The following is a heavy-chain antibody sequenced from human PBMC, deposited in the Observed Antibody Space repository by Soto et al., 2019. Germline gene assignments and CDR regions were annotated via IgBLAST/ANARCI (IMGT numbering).Heavy chain of an antibody. D-gene: IGHD6-19*01. CDR1: GGTFSSYA. J-gene: IGHJ2*01. Sequence: QVQLVQSGAEVKKPGSSVKVSCKASGGTFSSYAISWVRQAPGQGLEWMGGIIPIFGTANYAQKFQGRVTITADESTSTAYMELSSLRSEDTAVYYCARDRVNSSGWYFWYFDLWGRGTQVTVSS. CDR3: ARDRVNSSGWYFWYFDL. V-gene: IGHV1-69*12. CDR2: IIPIFGTA.